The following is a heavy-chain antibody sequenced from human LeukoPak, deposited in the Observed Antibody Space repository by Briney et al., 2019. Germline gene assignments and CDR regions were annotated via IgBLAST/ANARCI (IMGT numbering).Heavy chain of an antibody. CDR1: GDSVSMTNGA. J-gene: IGHJ4*02. D-gene: IGHD6-19*01. CDR2: TYYMTRWYS. CDR3: GGGGMTVALFDQ. V-gene: IGHV6-1*01. Sequence: SQTLSLTCVISGDSVSMTNGAWNWIRQSPSRGLEGLVRTYYMTRWYSDSAGSVSSRIIINDDPSKHQSPLQLTSVTPADTADCARGGGGMTVALFDQWGQGTPVTVSS.